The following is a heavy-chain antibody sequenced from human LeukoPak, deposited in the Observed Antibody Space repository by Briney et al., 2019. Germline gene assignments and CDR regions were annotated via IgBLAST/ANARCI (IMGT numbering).Heavy chain of an antibody. CDR2: INVDGTAE. CDR1: GFSFSTIY. J-gene: IGHJ4*02. D-gene: IGHD3-3*01. Sequence: GGSLRLSCAASGFSFSTIYMSWVRQTPGQGLEWVANINVDGTAEYYVDSVKGRFTISRDNAKNSLYLQMNSLRAEDTAVYYCARDGLPTIFGVVISHFDYWGQGTLVTVSS. V-gene: IGHV3-7*03. CDR3: ARDGLPTIFGVVISHFDY.